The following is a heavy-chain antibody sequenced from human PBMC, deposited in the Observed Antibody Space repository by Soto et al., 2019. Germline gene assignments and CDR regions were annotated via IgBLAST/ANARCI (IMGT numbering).Heavy chain of an antibody. D-gene: IGHD3-22*01. Sequence: PGGSLRLSCAASGFTFSSYAMHWVRQAPGKGLEWVAVISYDGSNKYYADSVKGRFTISRDNSKNTLYLQMNSLRAEDTAVYYCARDPRWGITMIGYDAFDIWGQGTMVTVSS. V-gene: IGHV3-30-3*01. CDR2: ISYDGSNK. CDR1: GFTFSSYA. J-gene: IGHJ3*02. CDR3: ARDPRWGITMIGYDAFDI.